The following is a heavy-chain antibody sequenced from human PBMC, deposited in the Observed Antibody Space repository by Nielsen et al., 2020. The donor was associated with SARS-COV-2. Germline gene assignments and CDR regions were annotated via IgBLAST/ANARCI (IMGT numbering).Heavy chain of an antibody. V-gene: IGHV4-30-4*08. Sequence: SETLSLTCNVPGSSISSGTYYWSWIRQPPGKGLEWITYIYHSGTTYYNPSLKCRVSISVDTSKNQFSLNLSSVTAADTAMYYCARYYVSGMYGMDVWGPGTTVTVSS. CDR3: ARYYVSGMYGMDV. CDR2: IYHSGTT. D-gene: IGHD3-10*01. J-gene: IGHJ6*02. CDR1: GSSISSGTYY.